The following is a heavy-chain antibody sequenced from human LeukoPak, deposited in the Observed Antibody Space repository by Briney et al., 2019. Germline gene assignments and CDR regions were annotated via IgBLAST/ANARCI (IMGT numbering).Heavy chain of an antibody. D-gene: IGHD6-13*01. Sequence: GGSLRLSCAASGFTFSSYRMSWVRQAPGKGLEWVANIKQDGSEKYYVDSVKGRFTISRDNAKNSLYLQMNSLRAEDTAVYYCASVPSGSSWYYWGQGTLVTVSS. CDR2: IKQDGSEK. CDR3: ASVPSGSSWYY. J-gene: IGHJ4*02. V-gene: IGHV3-7*01. CDR1: GFTFSSYR.